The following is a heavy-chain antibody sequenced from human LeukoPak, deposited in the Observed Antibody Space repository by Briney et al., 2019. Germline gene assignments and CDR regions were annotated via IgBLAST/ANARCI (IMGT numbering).Heavy chain of an antibody. D-gene: IGHD2-15*01. CDR3: AREDDIVGEGCYFDY. J-gene: IGHJ4*02. CDR2: IYTSGST. Sequence: PSQTLSLTCTVSGGSISSGSYYWSWIRQPAGKGLEWIGRIYTSGSTNYNPSLKSRVTMSVDTSKNQFSLKLSSVTAADTAVYYCAREDDIVGEGCYFDYWGQGTLVTVSS. V-gene: IGHV4-61*02. CDR1: GGSISSGSYY.